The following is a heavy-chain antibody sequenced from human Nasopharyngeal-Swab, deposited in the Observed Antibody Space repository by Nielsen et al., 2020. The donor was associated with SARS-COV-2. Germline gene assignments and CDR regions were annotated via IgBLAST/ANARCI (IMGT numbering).Heavy chain of an antibody. D-gene: IGHD4-23*01. CDR2: VKSKTDGGTT. CDR1: GFTFSNAW. J-gene: IGHJ4*02. Sequence: GGSLRLSCAASGFTFSNAWMNWVRLAPGKGLGWVGRVKSKTDGGTTDYAAPVKGRFTISRDDSKNTVYLQMNSLKTEDTAVYYCSAGNGKSEFDYWGQGTLVTVSS. V-gene: IGHV3-15*01. CDR3: SAGNGKSEFDY.